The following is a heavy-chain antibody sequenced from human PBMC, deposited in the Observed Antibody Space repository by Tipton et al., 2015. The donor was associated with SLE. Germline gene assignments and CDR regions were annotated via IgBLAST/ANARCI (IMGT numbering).Heavy chain of an antibody. J-gene: IGHJ5*02. CDR3: ARDSSGYSWFDP. CDR2: IYTSGST. V-gene: IGHV4-4*09. Sequence: TLSLTCAVYGGSFSSYYWSWIRQPPGKGLEWIGYIYTSGSTNYNPSLKSRVTISVDTSKNQFSLQLNSVTPEDTAVYYCARDSSGYSWFDPWGQGTLVTVSS. D-gene: IGHD3-22*01. CDR1: GGSFSSYY.